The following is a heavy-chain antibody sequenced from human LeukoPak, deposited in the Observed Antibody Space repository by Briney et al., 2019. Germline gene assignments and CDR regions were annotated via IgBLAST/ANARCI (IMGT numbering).Heavy chain of an antibody. Sequence: PGGSLRLSCAASGFTFSDYYMSWIRQAPGKGLEWVSYISSSSSYTNYADSVKGRFTISRDNAKNSLYLQMNSLRAEDTAVYYCARGFHLRVYDYGDYVAEYFQHWGQGTLVTVSS. D-gene: IGHD4-17*01. J-gene: IGHJ1*01. CDR1: GFTFSDYY. CDR3: ARGFHLRVYDYGDYVAEYFQH. V-gene: IGHV3-11*06. CDR2: ISSSSSYT.